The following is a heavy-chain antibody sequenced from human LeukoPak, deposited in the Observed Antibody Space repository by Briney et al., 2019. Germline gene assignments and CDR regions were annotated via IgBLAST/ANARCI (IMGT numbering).Heavy chain of an antibody. CDR3: ARSGLTGTTGDFDY. CDR1: GFTFSDHY. J-gene: IGHJ4*02. V-gene: IGHV3-72*01. CDR2: TRNKANSYTT. Sequence: GGSLRLSCAASGFTFSDHYMDWVRQAPGKGLEWGGRTRNKANSYTTEYAASVKGRFTISRDDSKNSLYLQMNSLKTEDTAVYYCARSGLTGTTGDFDYWGQGTLVTVSS. D-gene: IGHD1-7*01.